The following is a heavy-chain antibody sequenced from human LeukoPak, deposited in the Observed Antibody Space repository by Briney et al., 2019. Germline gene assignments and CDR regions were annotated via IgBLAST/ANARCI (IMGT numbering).Heavy chain of an antibody. V-gene: IGHV5-51*01. J-gene: IGHJ4*02. CDR2: IYPGDSDT. CDR1: GYSFTSYW. CDR3: ARRYCSGGSCYLFDH. Sequence: GESLKISCKGSGYSFTSYWIGWVRQMPGKGLEWMGIIYPGDSDTRYSPSFQGQVTISADKPISTAYLQWSSLKASDTAMYYCARRYCSGGSCYLFDHWGQGTLVTVSS. D-gene: IGHD2-15*01.